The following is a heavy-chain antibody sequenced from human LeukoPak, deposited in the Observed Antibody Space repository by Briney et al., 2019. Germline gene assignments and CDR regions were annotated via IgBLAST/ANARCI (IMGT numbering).Heavy chain of an antibody. CDR3: ASSTAYYSNYWGDFDY. Sequence: ASVKVCCKASGYTFTSYGISWVRQAPGQGLEWMGWISAYNGNTNYAQKLQGRVTMTTDTSTSTAYMELRSLRSDDTAVYYCASSTAYYSNYWGDFDYWGQGTLVTVSS. CDR1: GYTFTSYG. CDR2: ISAYNGNT. J-gene: IGHJ4*02. V-gene: IGHV1-18*01. D-gene: IGHD2/OR15-2a*01.